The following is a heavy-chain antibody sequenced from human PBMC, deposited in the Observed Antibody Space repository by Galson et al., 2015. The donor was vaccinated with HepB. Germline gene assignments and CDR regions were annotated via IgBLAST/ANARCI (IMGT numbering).Heavy chain of an antibody. V-gene: IGHV1-18*04. CDR2: ISVYNDNT. Sequence: SVKVSCKASGYTFTSNGISWVRQAPGQGLEWMGWISVYNDNTNYPQKFQGRVTMTTDTSTSTAYMELRSLRSDDTAVYYCARCGQLVLPHYYYYGLDVWGQGTTVIVSS. CDR3: ARCGQLVLPHYYYYGLDV. D-gene: IGHD6-13*01. CDR1: GYTFTSNG. J-gene: IGHJ6*02.